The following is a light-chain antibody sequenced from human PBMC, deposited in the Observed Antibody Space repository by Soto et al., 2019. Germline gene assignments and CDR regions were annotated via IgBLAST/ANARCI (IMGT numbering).Light chain of an antibody. J-gene: IGLJ1*01. CDR1: SSDVGGYNY. CDR3: AAWDDSLNGYV. CDR2: EVS. V-gene: IGLV2-14*01. Sequence: QTVVTQPASVSGSPGQSITISCTGTSSDVGGYNYVSWYQQHPGKAPKLMIYEVSNRPSGVSNRFSGSKSGNTASLTISGLQAEDEADYYCAAWDDSLNGYVFGTGTKLTVL.